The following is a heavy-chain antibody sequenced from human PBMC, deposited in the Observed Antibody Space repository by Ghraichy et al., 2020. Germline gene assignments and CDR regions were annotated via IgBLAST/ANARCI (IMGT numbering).Heavy chain of an antibody. Sequence: GGSLRLSCAASGFTFSSYGMHWVRQAPGKGLEWVAFIRYDGSNKYYADSVKGRFTISRDNFKNTLYLQMNSLRAEDTAVYYCAKDGGYYDSSGYYPTGYFDYWGQGTLVTVSS. CDR2: IRYDGSNK. CDR1: GFTFSSYG. J-gene: IGHJ4*02. D-gene: IGHD3-22*01. V-gene: IGHV3-30*02. CDR3: AKDGGYYDSSGYYPTGYFDY.